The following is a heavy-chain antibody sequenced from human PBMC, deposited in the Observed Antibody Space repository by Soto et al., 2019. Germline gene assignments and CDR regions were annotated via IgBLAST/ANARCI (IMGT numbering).Heavy chain of an antibody. CDR3: AREGLLWFGELIRNYYNYAMDV. Sequence: QPGGSLRLSCAASGFSFSNYNMNWVRQAPGKGLEWVSYISSIGSTINYADSVKGRFTISRDNAKNSLYLQMNNLRDEDTAVYYCAREGLLWFGELIRNYYNYAMDVWGQGTTVTVSS. J-gene: IGHJ6*02. CDR1: GFSFSNYN. D-gene: IGHD3-10*01. CDR2: ISSIGSTI. V-gene: IGHV3-48*02.